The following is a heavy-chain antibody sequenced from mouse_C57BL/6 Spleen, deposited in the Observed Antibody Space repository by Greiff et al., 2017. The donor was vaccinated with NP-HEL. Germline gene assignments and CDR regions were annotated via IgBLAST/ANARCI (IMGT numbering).Heavy chain of an antibody. J-gene: IGHJ3*01. V-gene: IGHV5-6*01. Sequence: EVQLQESGGDLVKPGGSLKLSCAASGFTFSSYGMSWVRQTPDKRLEWVATISSGGSYTYYPDSVKGRFTISRDNAKNTLYLQMSSLKSEDTAMYYCASDSSGAAFFAYWGQGTLVTVSA. CDR1: GFTFSSYG. CDR3: ASDSSGAAFFAY. CDR2: ISSGGSYT. D-gene: IGHD3-2*02.